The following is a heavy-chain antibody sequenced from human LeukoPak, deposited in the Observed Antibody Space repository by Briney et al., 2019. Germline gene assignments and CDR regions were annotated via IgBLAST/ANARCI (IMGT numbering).Heavy chain of an antibody. CDR3: AKAGVRYFDSSGLYAFDF. CDR1: GVSISSTSYY. Sequence: SETLSLTCAVSGVSISSTSYYWAWIRQPPGKGLEWIGTIYYSGSTYHNPSLKSRFTLSVDTSRNQFSLRLSSVDAADTAVYYCAKAGVRYFDSSGLYAFDFWGQGTTVTVSS. J-gene: IGHJ3*01. D-gene: IGHD3-22*01. CDR2: IYYSGST. V-gene: IGHV4-39*01.